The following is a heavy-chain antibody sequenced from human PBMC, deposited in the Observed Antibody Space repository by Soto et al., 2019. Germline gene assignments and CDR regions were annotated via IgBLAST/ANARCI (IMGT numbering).Heavy chain of an antibody. CDR2: IDPSDSYT. J-gene: IGHJ4*02. CDR1: GYSFTIYW. Sequence: GESLKISCKGSGYSFTIYWISWVRQMPGKGLEWMGRIDPSDSYTNYSPSFQGHVTISADKSISTAYLQWSSLKASDTAMYYCARLEYFDWVTSDYWGPGTLVTVSS. CDR3: ARLEYFDWVTSDY. V-gene: IGHV5-10-1*01. D-gene: IGHD3-9*01.